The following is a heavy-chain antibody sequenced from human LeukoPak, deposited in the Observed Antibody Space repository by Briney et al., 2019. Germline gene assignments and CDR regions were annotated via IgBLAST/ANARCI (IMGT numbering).Heavy chain of an antibody. CDR2: IWYDGRDK. CDR3: AKVPYCSTTSCYREPLDY. CDR1: GFTFSGCG. D-gene: IGHD2-2*02. V-gene: IGHV3-30*02. J-gene: IGHJ4*02. Sequence: GGSLRLXCAASGFTFSGCGMHWVRQAPGKGLEWVAFIWYDGRDKYYADSVKGRFTISRDNPKNTLYLQMNSLRAEDSAVYYCAKVPYCSTTSCYREPLDYWGQGTLVTVSS.